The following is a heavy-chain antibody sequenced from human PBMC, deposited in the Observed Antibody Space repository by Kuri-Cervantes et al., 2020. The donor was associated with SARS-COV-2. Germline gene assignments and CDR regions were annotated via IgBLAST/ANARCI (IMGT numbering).Heavy chain of an antibody. D-gene: IGHD6-19*01. CDR1: GGSISSYY. V-gene: IGHV4-59*12. CDR3: ARGPTQWLPMKEYFQH. J-gene: IGHJ1*01. Sequence: SETLSLTCTVSGGSISSYYWSWIRQPPGKGLEWIGSIYYSGSTYYNPSLKSRVTISVDTSKKQFSLKLSSVTAADTAVYYCARGPTQWLPMKEYFQHWGQGTLATVSS. CDR2: IYYSGST.